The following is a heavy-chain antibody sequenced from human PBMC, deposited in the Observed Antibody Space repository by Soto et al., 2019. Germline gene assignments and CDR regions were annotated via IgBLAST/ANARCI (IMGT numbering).Heavy chain of an antibody. J-gene: IGHJ3*02. CDR3: AKTHNRWSMGYHDAFDI. CDR2: ISYDGSNK. CDR1: GFTFSSYG. D-gene: IGHD2-15*01. Sequence: GGSLRLSCAASGFTFSSYGMHWVRQAPGKGLEWVAVISYDGSNKYYADSVRGRFTISRDNSKNTLYLQMNSLRAEDTAVYYCAKTHNRWSMGYHDAFDIWGQGTMVTVSS. V-gene: IGHV3-30*18.